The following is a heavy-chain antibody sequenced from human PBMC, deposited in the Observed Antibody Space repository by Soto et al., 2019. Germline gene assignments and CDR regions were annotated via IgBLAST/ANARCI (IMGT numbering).Heavy chain of an antibody. Sequence: ASLKVSCNASGYTFTSYGISWVRQAPGQGLEWMGWISAYNDNTNYAQKLQGRVTMTTDTPTSTAYMELRSLRSDDTAVYYCARDSLDIVVVPAAYGAVAFDIWGQGTMVTVSS. D-gene: IGHD2-2*03. CDR2: ISAYNDNT. CDR1: GYTFTSYG. V-gene: IGHV1-18*01. J-gene: IGHJ3*02. CDR3: ARDSLDIVVVPAAYGAVAFDI.